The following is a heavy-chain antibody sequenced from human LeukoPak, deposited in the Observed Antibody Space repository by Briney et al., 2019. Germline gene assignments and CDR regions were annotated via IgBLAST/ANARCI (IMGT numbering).Heavy chain of an antibody. V-gene: IGHV1-24*01. CDR1: GYPLNELS. D-gene: IGHD2-8*01. CDR3: ATAGLMGPTYFGLFV. J-gene: IGHJ6*02. Sequence: ASVKVSCRVSGYPLNELSMHWVRQAPGKGLEWMGGFHREDGDKIYAQSLQGRSTLTKDTSADTAYMELSSLRSEDTAVYYCATAGLMGPTYFGLFVWGQGTTVTVSS. CDR2: FHREDGDK.